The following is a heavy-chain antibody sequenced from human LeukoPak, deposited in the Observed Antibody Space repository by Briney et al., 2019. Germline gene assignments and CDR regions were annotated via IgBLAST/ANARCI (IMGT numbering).Heavy chain of an antibody. CDR1: GYTFTSYD. D-gene: IGHD3-10*01. J-gene: IGHJ5*02. CDR3: ARAGWFGELFVSNWFDP. Sequence: ASVKVSCKASGYTFTSYDINWVRQATGQGLEWMGWMNPNSGNTGYAQKFQGRVTMTRNTSISTAYMELSSLRSEDTAVYYCARAGWFGELFVSNWFDPWGQGTLVTVSS. CDR2: MNPNSGNT. V-gene: IGHV1-8*02.